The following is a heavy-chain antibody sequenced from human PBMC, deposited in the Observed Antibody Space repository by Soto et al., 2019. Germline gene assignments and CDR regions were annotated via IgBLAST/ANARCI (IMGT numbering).Heavy chain of an antibody. J-gene: IGHJ4*02. CDR3: ARGYSGSRDFDY. D-gene: IGHD6-6*01. V-gene: IGHV4-34*01. CDR2: INHSGST. Sequence: PSETLSLTCAVYGGSFSGYYWSWIRQPPGKGLEWIGEINHSGSTNYNPSLKSRVTISVDTSKNQFSLKLSSVTAADTAVYYCARGYSGSRDFDYWGQGTLVTVSS. CDR1: GGSFSGYY.